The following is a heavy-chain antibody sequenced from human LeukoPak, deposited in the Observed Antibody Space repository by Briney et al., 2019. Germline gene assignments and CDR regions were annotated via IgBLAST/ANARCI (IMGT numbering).Heavy chain of an antibody. J-gene: IGHJ4*01. CDR2: IYTSGDT. Sequence: SETLSLTCTVSGGSISSYYWSWIRQPAGKGLEWIGRIYTSGDTKYNPSLKSRVTISVGASNNQFSLKLTSVTAADTAVYYCASGDYGAGSPVMRYWGHGTLVIVSS. D-gene: IGHD3-10*01. V-gene: IGHV4-4*07. CDR1: GGSISSYY. CDR3: ASGDYGAGSPVMRY.